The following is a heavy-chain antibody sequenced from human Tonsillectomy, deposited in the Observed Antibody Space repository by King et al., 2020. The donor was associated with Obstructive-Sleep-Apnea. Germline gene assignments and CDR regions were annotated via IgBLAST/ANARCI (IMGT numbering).Heavy chain of an antibody. Sequence: VQLVESRAEVKKPGESLKISCKASGYNFAINWIGWVRQIPGKGLQWRGLIFPAVSDTRYSPSFPGRVTLSADKSISTAYLQWSSLKASDNAMYYCASQGDLLELRDDALDIWGQGTMVTVSS. CDR1: GYNFAINW. CDR2: IFPAVSDT. D-gene: IGHD1-7*01. CDR3: ASQGDLLELRDDALDI. J-gene: IGHJ3*02. V-gene: IGHV5-51*01.